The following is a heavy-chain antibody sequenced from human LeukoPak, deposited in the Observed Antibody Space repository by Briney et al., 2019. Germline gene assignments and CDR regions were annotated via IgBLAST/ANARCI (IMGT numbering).Heavy chain of an antibody. V-gene: IGHV1-69*05. J-gene: IGHJ4*02. Sequence: ASVKVSCKASGGTFSSYAISWVRQAPGQGLEWMGGIIPIFGTANYAQKFQGRVTITTDESTSTAYMELSSLRSEDTAVYYCAKGAKDGYFDWPYTFDYWGQGTLVTVSS. CDR2: IIPIFGTA. D-gene: IGHD3-9*01. CDR1: GGTFSSYA. CDR3: AKGAKDGYFDWPYTFDY.